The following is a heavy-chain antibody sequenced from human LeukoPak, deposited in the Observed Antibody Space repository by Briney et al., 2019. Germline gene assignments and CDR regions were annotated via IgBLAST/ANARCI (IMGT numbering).Heavy chain of an antibody. Sequence: GGSLRLSCAASGFTFSSYSMNWVRQAPGEGLEWVSSITGSSSFIYYADSVKGRFTISRDNAKNSLHLQMNSLRAEDTAVYYCARNYDSSGYGYNWFDPWGQGTLVTVSS. V-gene: IGHV3-21*01. D-gene: IGHD3-22*01. CDR2: ITGSSSFI. CDR3: ARNYDSSGYGYNWFDP. J-gene: IGHJ5*02. CDR1: GFTFSSYS.